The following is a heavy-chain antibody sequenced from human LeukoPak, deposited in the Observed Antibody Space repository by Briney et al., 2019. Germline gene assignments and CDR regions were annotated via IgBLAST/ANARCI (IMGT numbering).Heavy chain of an antibody. J-gene: IGHJ6*03. V-gene: IGHV3-49*04. Sequence: PGGSLRLSCTASGLTFGDYGMAWVRQAPGKGLEWVGFIRSEAYGGATENAASVKGRFSISRDDSKNIAYLQMNSLKTEDTAMYYCARVLEFPGYYYFYMDVWGNGTTVTVS. D-gene: IGHD1-1*01. CDR1: GLTFGDYG. CDR2: IRSEAYGGAT. CDR3: ARVLEFPGYYYFYMDV.